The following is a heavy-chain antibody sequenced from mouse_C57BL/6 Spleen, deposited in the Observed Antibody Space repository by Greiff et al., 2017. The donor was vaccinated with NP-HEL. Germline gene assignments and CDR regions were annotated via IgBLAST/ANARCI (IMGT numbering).Heavy chain of an antibody. V-gene: IGHV5-9-1*02. CDR3: TREYYYGSSFDY. D-gene: IGHD1-1*01. CDR2: ISSGGDYI. J-gene: IGHJ2*01. CDR1: GFTFSSYA. Sequence: EVQGVESGEGLVKPGGSLKLSCAASGFTFSSYAMSWVRQTPEKRLEWVAYISSGGDYIYYADTVKGRFTISRDNARNTLYLQMSSLKSEDTAMYYCTREYYYGSSFDYWGQGTTLTVSS.